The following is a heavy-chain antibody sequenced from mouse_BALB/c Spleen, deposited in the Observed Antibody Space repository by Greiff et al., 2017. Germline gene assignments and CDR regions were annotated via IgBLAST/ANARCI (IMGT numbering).Heavy chain of an antibody. J-gene: IGHJ4*01. CDR2: ISTYYGNT. Sequence: QVQLQQSGPELVRPGVSVKISCKGSSYTFTDYAMHWVKQSHAKSLEWIGVISTYYGNTNYNQKFKGKATMTVDKSSSTAYMELARLTSEDSAVYYCTRGGGYYAMDYWGQGTSVTVSS. CDR3: TRGGGYYAMDY. V-gene: IGHV1-67*01. CDR1: SYTFTDYA.